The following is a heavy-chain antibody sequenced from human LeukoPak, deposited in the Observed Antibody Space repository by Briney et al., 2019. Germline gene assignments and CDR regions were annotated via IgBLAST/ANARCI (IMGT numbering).Heavy chain of an antibody. D-gene: IGHD3-10*01. CDR1: DYTFTSYG. Sequence: RGASVKVSCKASDYTFTSYGISWVRQAPGQGLEWMGWISAYNGNTNYAQKLQGRVTMTTDTSTSTAYMELRSLRSDDTAVYYCARDQWWHYYGSGSYLPYYYYYYYMDVWGKGTTVTISS. CDR3: ARDQWWHYYGSGSYLPYYYYYYYMDV. V-gene: IGHV1-18*01. CDR2: ISAYNGNT. J-gene: IGHJ6*03.